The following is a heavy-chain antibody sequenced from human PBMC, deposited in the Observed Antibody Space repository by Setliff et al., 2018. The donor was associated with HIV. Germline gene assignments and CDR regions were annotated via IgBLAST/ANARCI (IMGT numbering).Heavy chain of an antibody. CDR2: FDPEDGET. V-gene: IGHV1-24*01. J-gene: IGHJ5*02. D-gene: IGHD3-10*01. Sequence: ASVKVSCKISGYTLTELSIHWVRQAPGKGLEWMANFDPEDGETFYAQKFQGRLTMTEDTSTDTAYMELSSLRSEGTAVYYCARGPSDYPKGWFDPWGQGTLVTVSS. CDR1: GYTLTELS. CDR3: ARGPSDYPKGWFDP.